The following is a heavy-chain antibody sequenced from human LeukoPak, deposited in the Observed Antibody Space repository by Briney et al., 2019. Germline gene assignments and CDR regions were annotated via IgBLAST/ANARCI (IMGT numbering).Heavy chain of an antibody. CDR3: ARDHRTTDIDY. J-gene: IGHJ4*02. CDR1: GFTVRSYW. D-gene: IGHD4-11*01. V-gene: IGHV3-7*01. CDR2: IKEDGSQK. Sequence: GGSLRLSCVASGFTVRSYWMSWVRQAPGKGLECVANIKEDGSQKYYVESVKGRFTITRDIAKNSLYLQMNSLRAEDTAVYYCARDHRTTDIDYWGQGILVTVPS.